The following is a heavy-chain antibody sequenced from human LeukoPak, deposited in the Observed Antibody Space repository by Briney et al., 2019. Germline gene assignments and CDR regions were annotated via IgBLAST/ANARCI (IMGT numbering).Heavy chain of an antibody. J-gene: IGHJ4*02. V-gene: IGHV3-23*01. CDR2: ISGGGGST. Sequence: GGSVILSCAASVFIFTSNAMYWVRHAPWKGREWVLTISGGGGSTYYADSVKGRFTISRDNSKNTLYLQVNSLRAEDTAVYYCAKGGKWDVTPFDYWGQGTLVTVSS. D-gene: IGHD1-26*01. CDR1: VFIFTSNA. CDR3: AKGGKWDVTPFDY.